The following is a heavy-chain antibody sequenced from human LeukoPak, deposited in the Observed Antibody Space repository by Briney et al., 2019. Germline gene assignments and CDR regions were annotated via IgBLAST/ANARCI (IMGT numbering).Heavy chain of an antibody. J-gene: IGHJ4*02. CDR3: ARLWFGESSKNFFDY. CDR1: GYTFTGYY. Sequence: ASVKVSRKASGYTFTGYYMHWVRQAPGQGLEWMGWINPNSGGTNYAQKFQGRVTMTRDTSISTAYMELSRLRSDDTAVYYCARLWFGESSKNFFDYWGQGTLVTVSS. D-gene: IGHD3-10*01. V-gene: IGHV1-2*02. CDR2: INPNSGGT.